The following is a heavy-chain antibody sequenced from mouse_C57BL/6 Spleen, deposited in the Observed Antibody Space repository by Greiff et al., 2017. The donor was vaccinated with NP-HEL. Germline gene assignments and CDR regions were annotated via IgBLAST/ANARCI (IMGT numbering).Heavy chain of an antibody. V-gene: IGHV5-6*01. D-gene: IGHD2-4*01. Sequence: EVQLQESGGDLVKPGGSLKLSCAASGFTFSSYGMSWVRQTPDKRLEWVATISSGGSYTYYPDSVKGRFTISRDNAKNTLYLQMSSLKSEDTAMYYCARHKGSNYDYDGGNFDYWGQGTTLTVSS. J-gene: IGHJ2*01. CDR3: ARHKGSNYDYDGGNFDY. CDR2: ISSGGSYT. CDR1: GFTFSSYG.